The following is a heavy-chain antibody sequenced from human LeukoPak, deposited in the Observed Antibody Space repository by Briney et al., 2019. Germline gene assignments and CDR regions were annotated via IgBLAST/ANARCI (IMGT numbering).Heavy chain of an antibody. J-gene: IGHJ3*02. Sequence: KPSETLSLTCAVYGGSFSGYYWSWIRQPPGKGLEWIGEINHSGSTNYNPSLKSRVTISVDTSKNQFSLKLSSVTAADTAVYYCAGRYYHDSSGHSAFDIWGQGTMVTVSS. CDR1: GGSFSGYY. CDR2: INHSGST. CDR3: AGRYYHDSSGHSAFDI. D-gene: IGHD3-22*01. V-gene: IGHV4-34*01.